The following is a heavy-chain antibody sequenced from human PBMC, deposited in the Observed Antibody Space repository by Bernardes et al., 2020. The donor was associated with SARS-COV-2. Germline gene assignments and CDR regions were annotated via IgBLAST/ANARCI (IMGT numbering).Heavy chain of an antibody. D-gene: IGHD3-22*01. CDR3: AIPPTNYDRYGMDV. V-gene: IGHV1-2*02. CDR1: GYTFTGDY. Sequence: ASVKFSCNASGYTFTGDYMHWVRQAPGQGIEWMGWINPNSGGTNYAQKFQGRVTMTRDTSISTAYMELSRLRSDDTAVYYCAIPPTNYDRYGMDVWGQGTTVTVSS. CDR2: INPNSGGT. J-gene: IGHJ6*02.